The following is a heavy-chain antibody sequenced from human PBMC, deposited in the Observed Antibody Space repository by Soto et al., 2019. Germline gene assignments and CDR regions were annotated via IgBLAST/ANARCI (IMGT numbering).Heavy chain of an antibody. D-gene: IGHD1-1*01. CDR1: GFTFNSYS. CDR3: ARDRGWERNSFDY. CDR2: ISYRSGTI. Sequence: GGSLRLSCAASGFTFNSYSLAWVRQAPGKGLEWISYISYRSGTIYYADSLKGRFIISRDNAKKSLYLQMNSLRDEDTAVYYCARDRGWERNSFDYWGQGTLVTVSS. J-gene: IGHJ4*02. V-gene: IGHV3-48*02.